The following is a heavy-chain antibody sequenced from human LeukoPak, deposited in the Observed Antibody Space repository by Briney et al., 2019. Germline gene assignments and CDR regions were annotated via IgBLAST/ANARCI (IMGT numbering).Heavy chain of an antibody. D-gene: IGHD3-3*01. V-gene: IGHV1-18*01. CDR1: GYTFTSYG. CDR3: ARGWADFWSGYYWGNWFDP. CDR2: ISAYNGNT. J-gene: IGHJ5*02. Sequence: ASVKVSCKASGYTFTSYGISWVRQAPGQGLEWMGWISAYNGNTNYAQKLQGRVTMTTDTSTSTAYMELRSLRSDDTAVYYCARGWADFWSGYYWGNWFDPWGQGTLVTVSS.